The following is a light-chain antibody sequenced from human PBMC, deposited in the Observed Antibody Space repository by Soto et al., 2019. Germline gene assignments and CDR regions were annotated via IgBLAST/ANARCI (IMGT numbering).Light chain of an antibody. J-gene: IGLJ2*01. CDR2: DVT. Sequence: QSALTQPASVSGSPGQSITISCTGTSSDVGNYNFVSWYQQHPGKAPKLMIYDVTDRPSGVSTRFSGSKSGNTASLTISGLQAEDEADYYCSSYSSSRTRVFGGGTKLTVL. V-gene: IGLV2-14*03. CDR3: SSYSSSRTRV. CDR1: SSDVGNYNF.